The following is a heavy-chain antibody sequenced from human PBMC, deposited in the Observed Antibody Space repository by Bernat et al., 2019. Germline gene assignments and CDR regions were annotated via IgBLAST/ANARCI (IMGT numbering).Heavy chain of an antibody. CDR3: AREDTYYYGSGDLGR. J-gene: IGHJ4*02. D-gene: IGHD3-10*01. CDR1: GYTFTSYY. CDR2: INPSGGST. Sequence: QVQLVQSGAEVKKPGASVKVSCKASGYTFTSYYMHWVRHAPGQGLEWMGIINPSGGSTSYAQKFQGRVTMTRDTSTSTVDMELSSLSSEDTAVYYCAREDTYYYGSGDLGRWGQGTLVTVSS. V-gene: IGHV1-46*01.